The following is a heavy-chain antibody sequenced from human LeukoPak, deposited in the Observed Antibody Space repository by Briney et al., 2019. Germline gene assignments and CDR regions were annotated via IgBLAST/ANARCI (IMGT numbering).Heavy chain of an antibody. D-gene: IGHD6-13*01. CDR1: GFTFSSYW. CDR3: ARGISAAGSIDFDY. CDR2: IKQDGSEK. Sequence: GGSLRLSCAAFGFTFSSYWMSWVRQAPGKGLEWVANIKQDGSEKYYVDSVKGRFTISRDNAKNSLYLQMNSLRAEDTAVYYCARGISAAGSIDFDYWGQGTLVTVSS. J-gene: IGHJ4*02. V-gene: IGHV3-7*01.